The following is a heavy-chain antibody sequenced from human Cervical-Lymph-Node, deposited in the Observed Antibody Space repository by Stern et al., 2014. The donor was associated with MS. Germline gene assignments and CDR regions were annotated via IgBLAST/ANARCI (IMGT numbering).Heavy chain of an antibody. D-gene: IGHD3-22*01. Sequence: QLVQSGPEVKKPGTSVKVSCKASGITFSRSAIQWLRQARGQRPEWIGWVVGFNGDAKYAPRFQERVTITMDMSTNTVSIDLKSLRFEDTAIYYCASERYSYYYDQRPPGGFDPWGQGTLVTVSS. CDR2: VVGFNGDA. CDR1: GITFSRSA. V-gene: IGHV1-58*02. CDR3: ASERYSYYYDQRPPGGFDP. J-gene: IGHJ5*02.